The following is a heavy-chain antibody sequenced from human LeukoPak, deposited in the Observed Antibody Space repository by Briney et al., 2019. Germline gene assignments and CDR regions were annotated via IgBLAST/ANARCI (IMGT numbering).Heavy chain of an antibody. Sequence: GGSLRLSCAASGFTFNSYAMSWVRQAPGKGLEWVSTISGSGGTTMYADSVRGRFTISGDNSKNTQYLQMNSLRAEDTAVYYCAKRSPAGTYYFDYWGQGTLVTVSS. CDR3: AKRSPAGTYYFDY. D-gene: IGHD6-19*01. V-gene: IGHV3-23*01. CDR2: ISGSGGTT. CDR1: GFTFNSYA. J-gene: IGHJ4*02.